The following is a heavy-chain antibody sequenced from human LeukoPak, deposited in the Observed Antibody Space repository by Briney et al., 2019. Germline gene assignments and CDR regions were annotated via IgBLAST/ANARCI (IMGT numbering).Heavy chain of an antibody. D-gene: IGHD3-3*01. CDR1: GGSFSGYY. V-gene: IGHV4-34*01. J-gene: IGHJ4*02. Sequence: SETLSLTCAVYGGSFSGYYWSWIRQPPGKGLEWIGEINHSGSTNYNPSLKSRVTISVDTSKNQFSLKLSSVTAADTAVYYCARHSGDFWSGYYPHYFDYWGQGTLVTVSS. CDR3: ARHSGDFWSGYYPHYFDY. CDR2: INHSGST.